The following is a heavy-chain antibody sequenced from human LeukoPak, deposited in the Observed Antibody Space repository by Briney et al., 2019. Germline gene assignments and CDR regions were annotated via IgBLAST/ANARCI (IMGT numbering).Heavy chain of an antibody. CDR1: GFTFSSYG. CDR2: ISYDGSNK. V-gene: IGHV3-30*19. D-gene: IGHD3-10*01. CDR3: ARDLYYYGSGSFGKYYYYGMDV. Sequence: GGSLRLSCAASGFTFSSYGMHWVRQAPGKGLEWVAVISYDGSNKYYADSVKGRFTISRDNSKNTLYLQMNSLRAEDTAVYYCARDLYYYGSGSFGKYYYYGMDVWGQGTTVTVSS. J-gene: IGHJ6*02.